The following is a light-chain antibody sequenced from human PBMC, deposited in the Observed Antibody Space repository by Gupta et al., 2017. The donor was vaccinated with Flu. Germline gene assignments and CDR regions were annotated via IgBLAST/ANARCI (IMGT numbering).Light chain of an antibody. CDR3: QSYDSSLGGYV. CDR2: ANT. Sequence: SSNIRAVCDVHWYQQLPRTAPKRLSYANTKRPSGVPDGFSGSKSGTSASLAITRLQAEDEADYYCQSYDSSLGGYVFGTGTKVTVL. V-gene: IGLV1-40*01. J-gene: IGLJ1*01. CDR1: SSNIRAVCD.